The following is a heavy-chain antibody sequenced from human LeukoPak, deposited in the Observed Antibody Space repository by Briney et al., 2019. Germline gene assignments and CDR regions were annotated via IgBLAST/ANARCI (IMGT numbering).Heavy chain of an antibody. Sequence: GGSLRLSCAASGFTFSRYAMSWVRQAPGKGLEWVSSISGSGGSTYYADSVKGRFTICSDNSKNTLYLQMNSLSAEHTVEYYVAKERTADGDYISSFGIWGQGKMATVSS. V-gene: IGHV3-23*01. D-gene: IGHD4-17*01. J-gene: IGHJ3*02. CDR1: GFTFSRYA. CDR3: AKERTADGDYISSFGI. CDR2: ISGSGGST.